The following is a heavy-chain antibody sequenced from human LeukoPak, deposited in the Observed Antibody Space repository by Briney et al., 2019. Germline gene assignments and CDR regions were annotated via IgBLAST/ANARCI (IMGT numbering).Heavy chain of an antibody. CDR1: GFTFSNDD. CDR2: MSGDGHRT. V-gene: IGHV3-23*01. J-gene: IGHJ4*02. CDR3: AKVNWCSATCADA. D-gene: IGHD2-2*01. Sequence: GGSLRLSCAASGFTFSNDDLNWVRQAPGKGLEWVSGMSGDGHRTWYAGSVKGRFTISRDNSKNTLSLQMNSLRAEDTAVYYCAKVNWCSATCADAWGQGMLVTVSS.